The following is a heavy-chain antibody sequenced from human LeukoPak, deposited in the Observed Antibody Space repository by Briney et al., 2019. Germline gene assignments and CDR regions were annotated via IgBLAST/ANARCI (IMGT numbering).Heavy chain of an antibody. V-gene: IGHV3-23*01. Sequence: SGGSLRLSCAASGSTFSSYAMTWVRQAPGKGLEWVSVISASGNYKAYADSVKGRFTISRDDSKNTLYLQMNSLRVEDAAVYYCAQSGYSGYDYPSWGQGTLVTVSS. CDR3: AQSGYSGYDYPS. J-gene: IGHJ5*02. CDR2: ISASGNYK. D-gene: IGHD5-12*01. CDR1: GSTFSSYA.